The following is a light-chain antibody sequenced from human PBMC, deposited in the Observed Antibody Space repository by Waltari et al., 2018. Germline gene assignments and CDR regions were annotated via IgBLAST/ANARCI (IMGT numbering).Light chain of an antibody. CDR1: SSDVGGYMY. CDR3: SSYGRTSTLI. V-gene: IGLV2-14*01. J-gene: IGLJ2*01. CDR2: EVN. Sequence: QSALSQPASVSASPGQSITISCTGTSSDVGGYMYVSWYQQHPGKAPKIIIYEVNNRPSGVSNRSSGSKSGNTASLTISDLQAEDEADYYCSSYGRTSTLIFGGGTRLTVL.